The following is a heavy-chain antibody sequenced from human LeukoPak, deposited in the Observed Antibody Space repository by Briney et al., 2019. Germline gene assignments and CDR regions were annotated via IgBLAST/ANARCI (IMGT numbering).Heavy chain of an antibody. CDR3: AKGNYYDSISNWLDR. J-gene: IGHJ5*02. CDR1: GFTFDDYA. Sequence: GGSLRLSCAASGFTFDDYAMHWVRQAPGKGLEWVSGISWNSGNIGHADSVKGRLTISRDNAENSLYLQMDSLRVEDTAFYYCAKGNYYDSISNWLDRWGQGTLVTVSS. D-gene: IGHD3-22*01. CDR2: ISWNSGNI. V-gene: IGHV3-9*01.